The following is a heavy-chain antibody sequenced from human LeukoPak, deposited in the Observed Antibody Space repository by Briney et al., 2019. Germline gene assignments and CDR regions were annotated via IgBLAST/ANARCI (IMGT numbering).Heavy chain of an antibody. CDR3: ARVIVVVVAAIYYFDY. D-gene: IGHD2-15*01. CDR2: ISSSSSTI. CDR1: GFTFSTYN. J-gene: IGHJ4*02. Sequence: GGSLRLSCAASGFTFSTYNMNWVRQAPGKGLEWVSYISSSSSTIYYADSVKGRFTISRDNAKNSLYLEMNSLRAEDTAVYYCARVIVVVVAAIYYFDYWGQGTLVTVSS. V-gene: IGHV3-48*04.